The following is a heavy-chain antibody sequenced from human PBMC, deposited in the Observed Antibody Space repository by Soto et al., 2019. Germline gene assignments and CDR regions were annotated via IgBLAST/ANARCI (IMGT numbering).Heavy chain of an antibody. J-gene: IGHJ5*02. CDR1: GGSISSYY. D-gene: IGHD2-15*01. CDR3: AGFMVGFDP. V-gene: IGHV4-59*01. CDR2: IYYSGST. Sequence: PETLSLTCTVSGGSISSYYWSWIRQPPGKGLEWIGYIYYSGSTNYNPSLKSRVTISVDTSKNQFSLKLNSVTAADTAVYYCAGFMVGFDPWGQGTLVTVSS.